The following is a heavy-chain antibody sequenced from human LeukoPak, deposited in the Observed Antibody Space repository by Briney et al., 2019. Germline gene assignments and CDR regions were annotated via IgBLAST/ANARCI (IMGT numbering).Heavy chain of an antibody. CDR2: INWNGGST. V-gene: IGHV3-20*04. CDR3: ARRRQSLWFGESSDAFDI. J-gene: IGHJ3*02. D-gene: IGHD3-10*01. CDR1: GFTFDDYG. Sequence: GGSLRLSCAASGFTFDDYGMSWVRQAPGKGLEWVSVINWNGGSTGYADSVKGRFTISRDNAKNSMYLQMNSLRAEDTALYYCARRRQSLWFGESSDAFDIWGQGTMVTVSS.